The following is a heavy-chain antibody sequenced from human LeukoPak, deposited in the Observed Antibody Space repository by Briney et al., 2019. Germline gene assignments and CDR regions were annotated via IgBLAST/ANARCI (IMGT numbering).Heavy chain of an antibody. CDR1: GYTFTGYY. D-gene: IGHD5-24*01. CDR2: INPNSGGT. V-gene: IGHV1-2*02. CDR3: ARDGRDGYNLVHF. Sequence: ASVKVSCKASGYTFTGYYMHWVRQAPGQGLEWMGWINPNSGGTNYAQKFQGRVTMTRDTSISTVYMELSRLTSDDTAVYYCARDGRDGYNLVHFWGQGTLVTVSS. J-gene: IGHJ4*02.